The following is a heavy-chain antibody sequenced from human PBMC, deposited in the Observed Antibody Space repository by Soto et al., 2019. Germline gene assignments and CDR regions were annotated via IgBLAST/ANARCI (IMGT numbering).Heavy chain of an antibody. Sequence: PSETLSLTCTVSGGSISSGDYYWSWIRQPPGKGLEWIGYIYYSGSTYYNPSLKSRVTISVDTSKNQFSLKLSSVTAADTAVYYCARIIRFLEWLGVDPWGQGTLVTVSS. CDR1: GGSISSGDYY. V-gene: IGHV4-30-4*01. CDR3: ARIIRFLEWLGVDP. CDR2: IYYSGST. J-gene: IGHJ5*02. D-gene: IGHD3-3*01.